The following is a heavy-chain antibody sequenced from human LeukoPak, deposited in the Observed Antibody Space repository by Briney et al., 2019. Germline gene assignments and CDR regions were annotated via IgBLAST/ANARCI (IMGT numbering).Heavy chain of an antibody. D-gene: IGHD2/OR15-2a*01. CDR3: EKGRYWNGINYYPDDN. CDR1: GFTFSDYS. CDR2: IRYDGNNK. V-gene: IGHV3-30*02. Sequence: GGTLRLSCAASGFTFSDYSMHWVRQAPGKGLNWVAFIRYDGNNKYYADSVKGRFTISRDNSKNMLYLEMDSLSTEDTAVYYCEKGRYWNGINYYPDDNCCQGTLVTVSS. J-gene: IGHJ4*02.